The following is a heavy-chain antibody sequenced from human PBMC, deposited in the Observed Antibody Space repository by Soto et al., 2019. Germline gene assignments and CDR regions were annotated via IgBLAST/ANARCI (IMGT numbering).Heavy chain of an antibody. CDR3: ARDPDTAMVKKTYYYYYGMAV. CDR2: ISSSSSYI. CDR1: GFTFSSYS. Sequence: EVQLVESGGGLVKPGGSLRLSCAASGFTFSSYSMNWVRQAPGKGLEWVSSISSSSSYIYYAVSVKGRFTISKDNAKNSLYMQMNSLRAEDTAVYYCARDPDTAMVKKTYYYYYGMAVWGQGTTVTVSS. J-gene: IGHJ6*02. D-gene: IGHD5-18*01. V-gene: IGHV3-21*01.